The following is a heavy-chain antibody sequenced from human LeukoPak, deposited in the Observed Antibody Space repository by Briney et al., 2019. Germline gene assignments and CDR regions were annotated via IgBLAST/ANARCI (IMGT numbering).Heavy chain of an antibody. D-gene: IGHD3-16*02. V-gene: IGHV3-21*01. J-gene: IGHJ3*02. CDR1: TFTFSSYT. CDR3: ARASDHDWGSYRWDAFDI. CDR2: ISSSGSYI. Sequence: PGGSLRLSCAPSTFTFSSYTMNSVRQAPGPGLEWVSSISSSGSYIYYADSLKGRFTVSRDNARKSLYLQMNSLRAEDTAVYYCARASDHDWGSYRWDAFDIWGQGTMVTVSS.